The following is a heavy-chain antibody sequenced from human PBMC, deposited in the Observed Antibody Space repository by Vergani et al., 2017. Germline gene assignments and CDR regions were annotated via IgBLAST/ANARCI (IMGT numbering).Heavy chain of an antibody. Sequence: QVQLQESGPGLVKPSQTLSLTCTVSGGSISSGSYYWSWIRQPAGKGLEWIGRIYTSGSTNYNPSLKSRVTISVDTSKNQFSLKLSSVTAADTAVYYCARERVVVVPAAIRYYYYYGMDGWGQGTTVTVSS. V-gene: IGHV4-61*02. CDR1: GGSISSGSYY. D-gene: IGHD2-2*01. CDR3: ARERVVVVPAAIRYYYYYGMDG. J-gene: IGHJ6*02. CDR2: IYTSGST.